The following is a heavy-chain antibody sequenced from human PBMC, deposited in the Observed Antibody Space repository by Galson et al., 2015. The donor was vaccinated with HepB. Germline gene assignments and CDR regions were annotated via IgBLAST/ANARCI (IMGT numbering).Heavy chain of an antibody. CDR1: GGSISSSSYY. D-gene: IGHD2-21*02. V-gene: IGHV4-39*01. Sequence: ETLSLTCTVSGGSISSSSYYWGWIRRPPGKGLEWIWRIYYSGSTYYNPSLKSRVTMSVDTPKNQFSLKLSSVTAADTAVYYCAGCGGDCPKEYYFDYWGQGTLVTVSS. CDR2: IYYSGST. CDR3: AGCGGDCPKEYYFDY. J-gene: IGHJ4*02.